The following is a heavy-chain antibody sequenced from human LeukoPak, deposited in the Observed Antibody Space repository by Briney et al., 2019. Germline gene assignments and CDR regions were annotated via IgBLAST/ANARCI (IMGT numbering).Heavy chain of an antibody. CDR1: GFTFSSYA. V-gene: IGHV3-23*01. D-gene: IGHD2-15*01. Sequence: GGSLRLSCAASGFTFSSYAMSWVRQAPGKGLEWVSAISGSGGSTYYADSVKGRFTISRHNSKNTLYLQMNSLRAEDTAVYYCARARYRVVPFDYWGQGTLVTVSS. J-gene: IGHJ4*02. CDR2: ISGSGGST. CDR3: ARARYRVVPFDY.